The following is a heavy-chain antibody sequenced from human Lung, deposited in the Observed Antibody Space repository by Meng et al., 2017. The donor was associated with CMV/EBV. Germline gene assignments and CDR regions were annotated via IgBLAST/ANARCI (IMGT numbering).Heavy chain of an antibody. Sequence: GGSLRLSCAASGFTFSTFAMSWVRQAPGKGLQWVSVIYSGDDSTYYADSVKGRFTISRDNSKNMLYLQMNSLRAEDSAVYFCAKGKWGGYYYYYGMDVWGQGXTVTDSS. D-gene: IGHD1-26*01. CDR3: AKGKWGGYYYYYGMDV. J-gene: IGHJ6*02. CDR2: IYSGDDST. CDR1: GFTFSTFA. V-gene: IGHV3-23*03.